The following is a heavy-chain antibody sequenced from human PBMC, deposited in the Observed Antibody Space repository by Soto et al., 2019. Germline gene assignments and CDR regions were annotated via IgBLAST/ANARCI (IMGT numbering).Heavy chain of an antibody. J-gene: IGHJ6*02. CDR3: ARQGVGPLHGLVDV. Sequence: QVQLQESGPGLVKPSETLSLSCTVSGGSISSYYWSWFRQSPGKRMEWIGYVHHSWGSSYNPSLRXXVXISLDTSKSQFSLKVTSVTATDTAVYYCARQGVGPLHGLVDVWGQGTTVTVSS. CDR2: VHHSWGS. CDR1: GGSISSYY. D-gene: IGHD1-26*01. V-gene: IGHV4-59*08.